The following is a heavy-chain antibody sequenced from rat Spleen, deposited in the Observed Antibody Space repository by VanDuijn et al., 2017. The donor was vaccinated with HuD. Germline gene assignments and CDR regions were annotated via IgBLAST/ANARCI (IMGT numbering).Heavy chain of an antibody. CDR3: ARVGTRVSRFAY. J-gene: IGHJ3*01. D-gene: IGHD1-4*01. CDR1: GYSITSSLR. V-gene: IGHV3-3*01. CDR2: INSAGST. Sequence: EVQLQESGPGLVKPSQSLSLTCSVIGYSITSSLRWNWIRKLPGNKLEWMGYINSAGSTVYNPSLKSRISITRDTSKNQFFLQVNSVSSEDTATYYCARVGTRVSRFAYWGQGTLVTVSS.